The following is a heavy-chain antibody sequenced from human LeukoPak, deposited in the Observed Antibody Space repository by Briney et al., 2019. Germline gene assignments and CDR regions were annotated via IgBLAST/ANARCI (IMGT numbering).Heavy chain of an antibody. CDR3: AKAEEFTDAFDI. Sequence: GGSLRLSCAASGFTFSSYAMGWVRQAPGKGLEWVSAISGSGGSTYYADSVKGRFTISRDNSKSTLYLQMNSLRAEDTAVYYCAKAEEFTDAFDIWGQGTMVTVSS. J-gene: IGHJ3*02. CDR1: GFTFSSYA. CDR2: ISGSGGST. V-gene: IGHV3-23*01. D-gene: IGHD1-14*01.